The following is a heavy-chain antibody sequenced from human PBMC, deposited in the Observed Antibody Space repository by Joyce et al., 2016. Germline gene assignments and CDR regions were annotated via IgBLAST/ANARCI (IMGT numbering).Heavy chain of an antibody. Sequence: EVQLVESGGGLVRPGGSLRLSCAASGFTYSSYSMNWVRQAPGKGVEWVSFISSNRNYIYYADAVKGRFTISRDNAKSSLFLQRDSLRAEDTAVYYCARNSAPGASTYYGLDVWGQGTTVTVSS. CDR1: GFTYSSYS. V-gene: IGHV3-21*01. D-gene: IGHD6-13*01. J-gene: IGHJ6*02. CDR2: ISSNRNYI. CDR3: ARNSAPGASTYYGLDV.